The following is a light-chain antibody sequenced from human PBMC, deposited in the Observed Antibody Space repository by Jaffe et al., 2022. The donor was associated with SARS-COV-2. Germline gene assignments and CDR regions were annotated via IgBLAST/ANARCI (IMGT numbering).Light chain of an antibody. Sequence: QSALTQPASVSGSPGQSITISCTGTSNDVGGYNYVSWYQQHPGKAPKLMIYDVSNRPSGVSNRFSGSKSVNTASLTISGLQAEDEADYYCASYTSSNTQVFGGGTKLTVL. CDR3: ASYTSSNTQV. V-gene: IGLV2-14*03. CDR2: DVS. J-gene: IGLJ3*02. CDR1: SNDVGGYNY.